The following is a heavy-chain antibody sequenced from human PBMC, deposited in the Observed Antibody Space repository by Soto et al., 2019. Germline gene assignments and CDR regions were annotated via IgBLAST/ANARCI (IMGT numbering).Heavy chain of an antibody. CDR2: IYYSGYT. CDR3: ARHNGPLYLGYYSDMDV. J-gene: IGHJ6*02. V-gene: IGHV4-39*01. Sequence: SETLSLTCTVSGGSISSSSYYWGWIRQPPGKGLEWIGSIYYSGYTYYNPSLKSRVTISVDTSKNQFSLKLSSVTAADTAVYYCARHNGPLYLGYYSDMDVRGQGTTVTVSS. CDR1: GGSISSSSYY.